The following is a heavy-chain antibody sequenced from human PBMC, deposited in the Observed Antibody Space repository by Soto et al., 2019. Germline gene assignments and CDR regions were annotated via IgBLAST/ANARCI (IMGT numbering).Heavy chain of an antibody. CDR1: GYTFTSYG. D-gene: IGHD3-22*01. CDR3: ARVTYYYDSSGYSPFDY. V-gene: IGHV1-18*01. CDR2: ISAYNGNT. J-gene: IGHJ4*02. Sequence: QVQLVQSGAEVKKPGASVKVSCKAFGYTFTSYGISWVRQAPGQGLEWMGWISAYNGNTNYAQKLQGRVTMTTDTSTSTAYMELRSLRSDDTAVYYCARVTYYYDSSGYSPFDYWGQGTLVTVSS.